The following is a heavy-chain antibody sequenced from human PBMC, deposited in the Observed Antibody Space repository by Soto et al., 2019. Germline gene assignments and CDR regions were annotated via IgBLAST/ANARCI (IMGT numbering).Heavy chain of an antibody. CDR1: AGSISSSTYS. J-gene: IGHJ6*02. CDR3: ARHVRGYSSSWASSGYYYYGMDV. CDR2: IYYSGST. D-gene: IGHD6-13*01. Sequence: SVTLSFTCSVAAGSISSSTYSWGWIRQPPGKGLEWIGSIYYSGSTYYNPSLKSRVTISVDTSKNQFSLKLSSVTAADTAVYYCARHVRGYSSSWASSGYYYYGMDVWGQGTTVT. V-gene: IGHV4-39*01.